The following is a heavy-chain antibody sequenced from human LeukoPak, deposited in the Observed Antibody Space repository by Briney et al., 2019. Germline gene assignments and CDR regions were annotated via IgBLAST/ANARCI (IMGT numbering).Heavy chain of an antibody. V-gene: IGHV4-34*01. J-gene: IGHJ5*02. CDR2: INHSGST. Sequence: SETLSLTCAVYGGSFSGYYWSWIRQPPGKGLEWIGEINHSGSTNYNPSLKSRVTISVDTSKNQFSLKLSSVTAADTAVYYCARSSGFKGIAAAGNWFDPWGQGTLVTVSS. D-gene: IGHD6-13*01. CDR1: GGSFSGYY. CDR3: ARSSGFKGIAAAGNWFDP.